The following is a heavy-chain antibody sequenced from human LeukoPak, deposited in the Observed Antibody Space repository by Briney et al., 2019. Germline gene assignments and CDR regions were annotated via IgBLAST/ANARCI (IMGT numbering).Heavy chain of an antibody. Sequence: GGSLRLSCAASRFTFSSYAISWVRQAPEKGLDWVSAITDSGGSTYYADSVKGRFSISKDNSKNMLYLQMNSLRAEDTAVYYCATYGPLTGDDYWGQGTLVTVSS. CDR2: ITDSGGST. V-gene: IGHV3-23*01. J-gene: IGHJ4*02. D-gene: IGHD7-27*01. CDR3: ATYGPLTGDDY. CDR1: RFTFSSYA.